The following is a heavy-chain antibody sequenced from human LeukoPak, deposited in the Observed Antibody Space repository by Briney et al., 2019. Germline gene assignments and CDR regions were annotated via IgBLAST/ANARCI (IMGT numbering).Heavy chain of an antibody. CDR1: GFTFSSYD. J-gene: IGHJ6*02. Sequence: WGALRVSCAASGFTFSSYDMYWVRQATREGLEWGSGICSAVVTYYPDSVKGLFTISRDNAKNSLYLQMNSLRAGDTAVCYCARVLPKYFDFLTGFYYYYGMDVWGQGTTVTVSS. D-gene: IGHD3-9*01. V-gene: IGHV3-13*01. CDR2: ICSAVVT. CDR3: ARVLPKYFDFLTGFYYYYGMDV.